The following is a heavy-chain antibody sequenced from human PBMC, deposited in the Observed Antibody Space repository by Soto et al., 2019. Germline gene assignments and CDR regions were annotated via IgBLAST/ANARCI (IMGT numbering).Heavy chain of an antibody. CDR1: GYTFTSYG. J-gene: IGHJ4*02. V-gene: IGHV1-18*01. CDR2: ISTYKGKT. Sequence: QVQLVQSGPEVKKPGASVKVSCKTSGYTFTSYGISWVRQAPGQGLEWMGWISTYKGKTNYAQKFQGRVTMTTDTSTRIAYVELRSLRSEETAVYYCVTRSPAFDSWGQGTLVTVS. CDR3: VTRSPAFDS.